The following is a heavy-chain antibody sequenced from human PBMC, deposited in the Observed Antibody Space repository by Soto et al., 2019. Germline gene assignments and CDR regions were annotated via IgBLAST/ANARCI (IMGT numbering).Heavy chain of an antibody. Sequence: GSLRLSCAASGFAFNIYAIHWVRQAPGKGLEWVAVISHDGTNRYYTDSVRGRFTISRDNSKNTVYLEMDSLRADDTAVYYCARSSGVPTPDFDYWGQGTLVTVSS. CDR3: ARSSGVPTPDFDY. V-gene: IGHV3-30-3*01. CDR2: ISHDGTNR. D-gene: IGHD3-3*01. J-gene: IGHJ4*02. CDR1: GFAFNIYA.